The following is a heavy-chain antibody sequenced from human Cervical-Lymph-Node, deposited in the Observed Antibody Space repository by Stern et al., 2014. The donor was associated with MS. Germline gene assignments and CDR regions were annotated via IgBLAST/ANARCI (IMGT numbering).Heavy chain of an antibody. CDR2: IYFTGST. Sequence: QLQLQESGPGLVKPSQTLSLTCAVSGASIGSDNFYWSWVRQHPGKGLEGVGDIYFTGSTHYTPSLKSRVSISAATSENRFSLKLTSVTAADTAVYYCARGAYNSSLISDWYFDHWGRGTLVTVSS. D-gene: IGHD3-22*01. J-gene: IGHJ2*01. CDR3: ARGAYNSSLISDWYFDH. V-gene: IGHV4-31*11. CDR1: GASIGSDNFY.